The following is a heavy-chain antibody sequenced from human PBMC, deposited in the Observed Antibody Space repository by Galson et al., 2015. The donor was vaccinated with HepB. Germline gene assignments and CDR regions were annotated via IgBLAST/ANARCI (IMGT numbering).Heavy chain of an antibody. D-gene: IGHD3-9*01. CDR1: GYTFTSYY. CDR3: ARGLLRYFDWLLSELDY. V-gene: IGHV1-46*01. Sequence: SVKVSCKASGYTFTSYYMHWVRQAPGQGLEWMGIINPSGGSTSYAQKFQGRVTMTRDTSTSTVYMELSSLRSEDTAVYYCARGLLRYFDWLLSELDYWGQGTLVTVSS. CDR2: INPSGGST. J-gene: IGHJ4*02.